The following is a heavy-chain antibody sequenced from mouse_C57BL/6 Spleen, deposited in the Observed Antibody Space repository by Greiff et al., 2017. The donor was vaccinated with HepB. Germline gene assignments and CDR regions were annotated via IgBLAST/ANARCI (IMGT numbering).Heavy chain of an antibody. CDR1: GYTFTSYW. Sequence: QVQLQQPGAELVRPGTSVKLSCKASGYTFTSYWMHWVKQRPGQGLEWIGVIDPSDSYTNYNHKFKGKATLTVDTSSSTAYMQLSSLTSEDSAVYYCARPTVGYAMDYWGQGTSVTVSS. CDR2: IDPSDSYT. D-gene: IGHD1-1*01. CDR3: ARPTVGYAMDY. J-gene: IGHJ4*01. V-gene: IGHV1-59*01.